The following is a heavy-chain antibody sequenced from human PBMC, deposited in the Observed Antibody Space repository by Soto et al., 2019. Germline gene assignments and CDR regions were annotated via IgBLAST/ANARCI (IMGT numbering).Heavy chain of an antibody. CDR3: ARVGGRYRQYYFDY. D-gene: IGHD1-26*01. J-gene: IGHJ4*02. CDR1: GGSFSGYY. V-gene: IGHV4-34*01. Sequence: SETLSLTCAVYGGSFSGYYCSWIRQPPGKGLEWIGEINHSGSTNYNPSLKSRVTISVDTSKNQFSLKLSSVTAADTAVYYCARVGGRYRQYYFDYWGQGTLVTVSS. CDR2: INHSGST.